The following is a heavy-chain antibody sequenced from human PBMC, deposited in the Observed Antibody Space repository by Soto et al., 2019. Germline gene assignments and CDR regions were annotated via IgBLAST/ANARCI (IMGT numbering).Heavy chain of an antibody. J-gene: IGHJ3*02. CDR3: ARSMIVVVITFDI. Sequence: QLQLQESGPGLVKPSETLSLTCTVSGGSISSSSYYWGWIRQPPGKGLEWIGSIYYSGSTYYNPSLKSRLPISVDTSKNQFSLKLSSVTAADTAVYYCARSMIVVVITFDIWGQGTMVTVSS. V-gene: IGHV4-39*01. CDR1: GGSISSSSYY. D-gene: IGHD3-22*01. CDR2: IYYSGST.